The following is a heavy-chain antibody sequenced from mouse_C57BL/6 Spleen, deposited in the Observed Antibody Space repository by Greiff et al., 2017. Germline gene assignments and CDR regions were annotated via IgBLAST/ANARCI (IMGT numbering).Heavy chain of an antibody. CDR3: AREAQIITTVVADY. CDR2: IYPGSGST. Sequence: QVQLQQPGAELVKPGASVKMSCKASGYTFTSYWITWVKQRPGQGLEWIGDIYPGSGSTNYNEKFKSKATLTVDTSSSTAYMQLSSLTSEDSAVYYCAREAQIITTVVADYWGQGTTLTVSS. V-gene: IGHV1-55*01. J-gene: IGHJ2*01. D-gene: IGHD1-1*01. CDR1: GYTFTSYW.